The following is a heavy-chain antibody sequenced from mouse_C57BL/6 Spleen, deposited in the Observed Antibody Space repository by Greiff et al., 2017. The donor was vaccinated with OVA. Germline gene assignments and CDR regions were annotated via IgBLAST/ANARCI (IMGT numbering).Heavy chain of an antibody. CDR1: GYTFTSYW. J-gene: IGHJ3*01. Sequence: QVQLQQSGAELVKPGASVKMSCKASGYTFTSYWITWVKQRPGQGLEWIGDIYPGSGSTNYNEKFKSKATLTVDTSSSTAYMQLSSLTSEDSAVYYCAPSPYYYGSSVFAYWGQGTLVTVSA. CDR2: IYPGSGST. V-gene: IGHV1-55*01. CDR3: APSPYYYGSSVFAY. D-gene: IGHD1-1*01.